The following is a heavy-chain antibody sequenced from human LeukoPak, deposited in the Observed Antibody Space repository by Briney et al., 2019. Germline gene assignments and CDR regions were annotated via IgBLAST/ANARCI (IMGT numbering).Heavy chain of an antibody. J-gene: IGHJ4*02. CDR1: GFIFTTHA. CDR2: IRYDGSNK. D-gene: IGHD4-17*01. CDR3: AKLVTTVTLPLDY. Sequence: GGSLRLSCAASGFIFTTHAMRWVRQAPGMGLEWVAFIRYDGSNKYYADSVKGRFTISRDNSKNTLYLQMNSLRVEDTAVYYCAKLVTTVTLPLDYWGQGTLVTVSS. V-gene: IGHV3-30*02.